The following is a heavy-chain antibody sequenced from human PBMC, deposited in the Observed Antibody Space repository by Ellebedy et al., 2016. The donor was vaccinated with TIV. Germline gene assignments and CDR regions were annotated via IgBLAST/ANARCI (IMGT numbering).Heavy chain of an antibody. D-gene: IGHD1-14*01. Sequence: GGSLRLXCAASGFTVNTNYMSWVRRAPGKGLEWLSIFYIDGTTYYADSVKGRFTISRDNSKNTLYLQMNSLRAEDTAVYSCGKDNHVHALDYWGQGTLVTVSS. CDR1: GFTVNTNY. CDR3: GKDNHVHALDY. V-gene: IGHV3-53*01. CDR2: FYIDGTT. J-gene: IGHJ4*02.